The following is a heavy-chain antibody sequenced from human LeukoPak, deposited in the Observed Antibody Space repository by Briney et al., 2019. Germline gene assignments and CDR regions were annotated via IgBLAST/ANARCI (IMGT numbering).Heavy chain of an antibody. CDR1: GGSISSSNW. Sequence: SETLSLTCAVSGGSISSSNWWSWVRQPPGKGLEWIGEIYHSGSTNYNPSLKSRVTMSVDTSKNQFSLKLSSVTAADTAVYYCARGGGDSSGYYYYYYMDVWGKGTTVTVSS. V-gene: IGHV4-4*02. CDR2: IYHSGST. J-gene: IGHJ6*03. CDR3: ARGGGDSSGYYYYYYMDV. D-gene: IGHD3-22*01.